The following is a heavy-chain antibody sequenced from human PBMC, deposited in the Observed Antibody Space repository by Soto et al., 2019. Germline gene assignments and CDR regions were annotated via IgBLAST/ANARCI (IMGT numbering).Heavy chain of an antibody. J-gene: IGHJ4*02. CDR3: ARDKGGLADY. V-gene: IGHV1-69*12. CDR2: IIPIFGTA. CDR1: GGTFSSYA. D-gene: IGHD5-12*01. Sequence: QVRLVQSGAEVKKPGSSVKVSCKASGGTFSSYAISWVRQAPGQGLEWMGGIIPIFGTANYAQKFQGKVTITADESTSTAYRELSSLRSDYTAVYYCARDKGGLADYWLQGSLVTVSS.